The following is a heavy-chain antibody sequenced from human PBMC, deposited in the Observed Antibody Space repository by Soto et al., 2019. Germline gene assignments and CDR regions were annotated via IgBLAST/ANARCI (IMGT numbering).Heavy chain of an antibody. CDR1: GGTFSSYT. Sequence: QVQLVQAGAEVKKPGSSVKVSCKASGGTFSSYTISWVRQAPGQGLEWMGRIIPILGIANYAQKFQGRVTITADKSTSTAYMELSSLRSEDTAVYYCARGARWSSSWYWFDPWGQGTLVTVSS. J-gene: IGHJ5*02. D-gene: IGHD6-13*01. V-gene: IGHV1-69*02. CDR3: ARGARWSSSWYWFDP. CDR2: IIPILGIA.